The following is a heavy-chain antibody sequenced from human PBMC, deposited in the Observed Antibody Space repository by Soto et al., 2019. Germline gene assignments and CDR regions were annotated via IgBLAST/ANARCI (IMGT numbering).Heavy chain of an antibody. D-gene: IGHD6-25*01. CDR1: GYTFINDY. V-gene: IGHV1-46*01. CDR3: ARRLAACDV. Sequence: QVQLVQSGAEVKKPGASVTVSCKASGYTFINDYIHWVRHAPGHGLEWMAIINLTDSSTTYAQKFQGRLTLTMDTSSTTVYMELSSLTSEDTAIYYCARRLAACDVGGQGPRVTVPS. J-gene: IGHJ4*02. CDR2: INLTDSST.